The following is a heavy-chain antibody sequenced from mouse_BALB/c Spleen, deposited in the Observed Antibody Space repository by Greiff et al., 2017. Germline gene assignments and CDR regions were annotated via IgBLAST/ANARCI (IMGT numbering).Heavy chain of an antibody. D-gene: IGHD2-1*01. J-gene: IGHJ4*01. Sequence: EVQLVESGGGLVQPGGSRKLSCAASGFTFSSFGMHWVRQAPEKGLEWVAYISSGSSTIYYADTVKGRFTISRDNPKNTLFLQMTSLRSEDTAMYYCARIYYGRAMDYWGQGTSVTVSS. CDR2: ISSGSSTI. CDR3: ARIYYGRAMDY. V-gene: IGHV5-17*02. CDR1: GFTFSSFG.